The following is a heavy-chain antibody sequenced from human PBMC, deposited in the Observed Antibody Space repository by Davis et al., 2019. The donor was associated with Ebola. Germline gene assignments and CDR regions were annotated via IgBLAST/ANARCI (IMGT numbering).Heavy chain of an antibody. Sequence: GESLKISCAASGFTFSSYSMNWVRQAPGKGLEWVSSISSSSSYIYYADSVKGRFTISRDNAKNSLYLQMNSLRAEDTAVYYCARVGGGTRRYYYGMDVWGQGTTVTVSS. J-gene: IGHJ6*02. CDR1: GFTFSSYS. D-gene: IGHD1-7*01. CDR2: ISSSSSYI. V-gene: IGHV3-21*01. CDR3: ARVGGGTRRYYYGMDV.